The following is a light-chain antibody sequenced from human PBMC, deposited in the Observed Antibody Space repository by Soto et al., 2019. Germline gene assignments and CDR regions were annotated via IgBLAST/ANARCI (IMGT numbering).Light chain of an antibody. J-gene: IGKJ5*01. CDR2: GAS. CDR3: QQYGSSPLT. CDR1: QNLRSS. Sequence: VMTQSPATLSVSPGERATLSCRASQNLRSSLAWYQQKPGQAPRLLIYGASTRATGIPARFSGSGSGTEFTLTISRLEPEDFAVYYCQQYGSSPLTFGQGTRLEIK. V-gene: IGKV3-15*01.